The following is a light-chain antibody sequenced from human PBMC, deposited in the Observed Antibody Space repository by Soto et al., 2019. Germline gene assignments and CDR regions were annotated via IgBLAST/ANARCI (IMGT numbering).Light chain of an antibody. CDR1: SGDIGSYNR. CDR2: EVT. J-gene: IGLJ1*01. Sequence: QSALTQSAPVSGSPGQSITISCTGTSGDIGSYNRVSWYQQHPGKAPKLIIYEVTDRPSGVSNRFSGSKSGNTASLTISGLQAEDEAEYYCSSYTNINTRACVFGTGTKVTVL. V-gene: IGLV2-14*01. CDR3: SSYTNINTRACV.